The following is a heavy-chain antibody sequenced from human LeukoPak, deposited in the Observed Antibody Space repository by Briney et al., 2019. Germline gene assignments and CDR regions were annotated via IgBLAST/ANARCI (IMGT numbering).Heavy chain of an antibody. J-gene: IGHJ4*02. V-gene: IGHV5-51*01. CDR2: IYPGDSDT. D-gene: IGHD6-19*01. Sequence: GESLKISCQGSGYSFTNYWIGWVRQMPGKGLEWMGIIYPGDSDTKYSPSFEGQVTISDDKSISTAYLQWSSLKASDTAMYYCARSGYSSGWYMGSFDYWGQGTLVTVSS. CDR1: GYSFTNYW. CDR3: ARSGYSSGWYMGSFDY.